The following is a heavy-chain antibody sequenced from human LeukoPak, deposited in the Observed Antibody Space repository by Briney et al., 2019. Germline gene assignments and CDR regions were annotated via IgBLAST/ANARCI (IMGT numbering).Heavy chain of an antibody. CDR3: ATKDVAAAGTLYYFDY. D-gene: IGHD6-13*01. CDR1: GGSFSGYY. V-gene: IGHV4-34*01. CDR2: INHSGST. J-gene: IGHJ4*02. Sequence: PSETLSLTCAVYGGSFSGYYWSWIRQPPGKGLEWIGEINHSGSTNYNPSLKSRVTISVDTSKNQFSLKLSSVTAADTAVYYCATKDVAAAGTLYYFDYWGQGTLVPVSS.